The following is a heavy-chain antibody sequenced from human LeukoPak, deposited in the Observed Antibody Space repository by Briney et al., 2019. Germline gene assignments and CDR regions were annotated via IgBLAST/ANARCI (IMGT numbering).Heavy chain of an antibody. CDR2: ISGSGGST. J-gene: IGHJ3*02. CDR1: GFTFSSYA. Sequence: GGSLRLSCAASGFTFSSYAMSWVRQAPGKGLEWVSAISGSGGSTYYADSVKGRFAISRDNSKNTLYLQMNSLRAEDTAVYYCARRDGYNKNAFDIWGQGTMVTVSS. CDR3: ARRDGYNKNAFDI. V-gene: IGHV3-23*01. D-gene: IGHD5-24*01.